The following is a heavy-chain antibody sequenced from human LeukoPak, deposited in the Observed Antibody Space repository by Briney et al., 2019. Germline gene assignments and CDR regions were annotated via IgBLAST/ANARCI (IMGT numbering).Heavy chain of an antibody. CDR1: GFTFNNDD. D-gene: IGHD5-12*01. Sequence: PGGSLRLSCAASGFTFNNDDLTWVRQAPGKGLEWVSGISGSGTTTYYADSVKGRFTISSDNSRTTLYLQMNSLRAEDTAVYYCAKSKFATSGYDGSLDCWGQGTLVTVSS. CDR2: ISGSGTTT. V-gene: IGHV3-23*01. J-gene: IGHJ4*02. CDR3: AKSKFATSGYDGSLDC.